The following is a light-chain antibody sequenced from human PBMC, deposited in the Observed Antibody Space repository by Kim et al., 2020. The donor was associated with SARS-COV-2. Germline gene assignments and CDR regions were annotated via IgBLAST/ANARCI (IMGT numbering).Light chain of an antibody. CDR3: QAWDRSTGG. CDR1: KLGDKY. V-gene: IGLV3-1*01. CDR2: QDT. Sequence: SLSPGQTASITCSGDKLGDKYACWYQLKPGQSPVLVINQDTRRPSGIPARFSGSNSGNTATLTISGTQAMDEADYYCQAWDRSTGGFGGGTQLTVL. J-gene: IGLJ2*01.